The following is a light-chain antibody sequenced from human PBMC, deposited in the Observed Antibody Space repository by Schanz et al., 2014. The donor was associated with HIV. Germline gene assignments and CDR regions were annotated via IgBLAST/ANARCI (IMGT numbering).Light chain of an antibody. Sequence: QSVLTQPASVSGSPGQSITISCTGTSSDVGGYNYVSWYQQHPGKAPKLMIYDVSNRPSGVSNRFSGSKSGNTASLTISGIQAEDEADYYCSSYAGSNILLLFRGGTKLTVL. J-gene: IGLJ3*02. CDR3: SSYAGSNILLL. CDR1: SSDVGGYNY. CDR2: DVS. V-gene: IGLV2-14*01.